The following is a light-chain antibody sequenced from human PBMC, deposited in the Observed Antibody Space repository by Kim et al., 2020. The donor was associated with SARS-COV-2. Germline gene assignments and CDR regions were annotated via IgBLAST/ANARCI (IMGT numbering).Light chain of an antibody. CDR2: DVS. V-gene: IGLV2-11*01. CDR1: SSDVGGYNH. Sequence: GQSVTISCTGTSSDVGGYNHVSGYQQHPGKAPKLMIYDVSKRPSGVPDRFSGSKSGNTASLTISGLQAEDEADYYCCSYAGSYTHVFGTGTKVTVL. CDR3: CSYAGSYTHV. J-gene: IGLJ1*01.